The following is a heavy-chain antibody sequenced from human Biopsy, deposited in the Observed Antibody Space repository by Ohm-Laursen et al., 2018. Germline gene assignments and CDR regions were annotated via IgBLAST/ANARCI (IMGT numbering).Heavy chain of an antibody. CDR1: GFIFSTYT. D-gene: IGHD3-10*01. V-gene: IGHV3-21*01. CDR3: ARSRGSSGIATIYYYNMDV. J-gene: IGHJ6*02. CDR2: ISSRSSDI. Sequence: SLRLSCAASGFIFSTYTMNWVRQAPGEGLEWVSSISSRSSDIYYADSVKGRFTISRDNAKNSLYLQMNSLRAEDTAVYYCARSRGSSGIATIYYYNMDVWGQGTTVTVSS.